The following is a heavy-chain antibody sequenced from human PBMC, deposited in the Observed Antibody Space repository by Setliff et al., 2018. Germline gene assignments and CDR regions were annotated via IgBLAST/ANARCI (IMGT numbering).Heavy chain of an antibody. CDR2: IYTSGAT. CDR3: AKEHVVISYVSNTHQHYGMDV. Sequence: SLTCTVSGASLRRGSYYWSWIRQPAGKGLEWIGRIYTSGATTYSPSLKSRVSISADTSKNLLSLTLKSVTAADTAVYYCAKEHVVISYVSNTHQHYGMDVWGQGTTVTVSS. J-gene: IGHJ6*02. D-gene: IGHD2-21*01. CDR1: GASLRRGSYY. V-gene: IGHV4-61*02.